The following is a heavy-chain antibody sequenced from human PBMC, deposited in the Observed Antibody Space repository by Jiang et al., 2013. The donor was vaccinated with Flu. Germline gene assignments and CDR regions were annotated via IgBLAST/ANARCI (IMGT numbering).Heavy chain of an antibody. J-gene: IGHJ5*02. CDR3: ARDSDSSGWFGRFDP. CDR1: GFTFNNYW. D-gene: IGHD6-19*01. V-gene: IGHV3-7*01. Sequence: QLLESGGGLVQPGGSLRLSCAASGFTFNNYWMDWVRQPPGKGLEWVANIKQDGSEKQYVDSVKGRFTISRDNAKNSLYLQMNSLRAEDTAVYYCARDSDSSGWFGRFDPWGQGTLVTVSS. CDR2: IKQDGSEK.